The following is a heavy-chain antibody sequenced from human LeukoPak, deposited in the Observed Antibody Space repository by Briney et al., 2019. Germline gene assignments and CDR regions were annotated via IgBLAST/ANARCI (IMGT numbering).Heavy chain of an antibody. D-gene: IGHD3-22*01. Sequence: GGSLRLSCAASGFTFSSYAMHWVRQAPGKGLEWVAVISYDGSNKYYADSVKGRFTISRDNSKNTLYLQMNSLRAEDTAVYYCARAVTHYYDSSGYYSDYWGQGTLVTVSS. J-gene: IGHJ4*02. V-gene: IGHV3-30-3*01. CDR2: ISYDGSNK. CDR3: ARAVTHYYDSSGYYSDY. CDR1: GFTFSSYA.